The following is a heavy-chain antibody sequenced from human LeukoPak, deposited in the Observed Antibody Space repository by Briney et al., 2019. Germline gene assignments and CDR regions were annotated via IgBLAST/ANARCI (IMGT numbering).Heavy chain of an antibody. V-gene: IGHV1-2*02. D-gene: IGHD1-26*01. CDR1: VYTFTAYY. Sequence: GASVTVSSKPSVYTFTAYYMHWVRPAPRQGLAWMGWINPNSGGTNYAQQFQGRVTMTRDTSISTAYMELSRLRSDVTAVYSCARGGQGAPLDYWGQGCLVTVSS. CDR3: ARGGQGAPLDY. CDR2: INPNSGGT. J-gene: IGHJ4*02.